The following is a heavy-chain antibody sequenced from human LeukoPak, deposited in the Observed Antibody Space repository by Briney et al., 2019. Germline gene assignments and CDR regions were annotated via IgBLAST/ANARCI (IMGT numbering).Heavy chain of an antibody. V-gene: IGHV4-59*01. CDR3: ARGWASSWYYFDF. J-gene: IGHJ4*02. Sequence: KPSETLSLTCAVSGGSMRNYYWSWIRQPPGKGLEWIGYTYDSGSSSYNPSLRSRASISIDTSKNQFSLNLSSVTAADTAVYYCARGWASSWYYFDFWGQGTLVTVSS. D-gene: IGHD2-2*01. CDR1: GGSMRNYY. CDR2: TYDSGSS.